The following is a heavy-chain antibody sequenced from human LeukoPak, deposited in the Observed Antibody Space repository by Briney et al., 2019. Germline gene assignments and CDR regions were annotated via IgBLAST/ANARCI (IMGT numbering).Heavy chain of an antibody. CDR3: ARTVVVAATQDNWFDP. CDR2: INPNSGGT. D-gene: IGHD2-15*01. CDR1: GYSFTGYY. Sequence: ASVKVSCKASGYSFTGYYMHWVRQAPGQGLEWMGWINPNSGGTNYAQKFQGRVTMTRDTSISTAYMELSRLRSDDTAVYYCARTVVVAATQDNWFDPWGQGTLVTVSS. V-gene: IGHV1-2*02. J-gene: IGHJ5*02.